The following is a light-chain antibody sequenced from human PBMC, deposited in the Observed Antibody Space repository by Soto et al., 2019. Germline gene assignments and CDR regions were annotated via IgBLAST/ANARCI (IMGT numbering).Light chain of an antibody. CDR3: SSYTSITTLDV. CDR1: GSDVGDYDY. V-gene: IGLV2-14*03. CDR2: NVN. Sequence: QSALTQPASVSGSPGQSITISCTGTGSDVGDYDYVSWYQQHPGKAPKLLIYNVNNRPSGVSNRFSGSKSGNTASLTISGLQAEDEADYYCSSYTSITTLDVFGTGTKVTVL. J-gene: IGLJ1*01.